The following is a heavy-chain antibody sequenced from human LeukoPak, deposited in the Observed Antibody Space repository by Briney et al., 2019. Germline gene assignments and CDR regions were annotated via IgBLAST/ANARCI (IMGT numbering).Heavy chain of an antibody. Sequence: PGGSLRLSCAAAGFTFSTYSMNWVRQAPGKGLEWISYISSSSSSFHYADSVKGRFTISRDNVKNSLYLQMNSLRAEDTAVYYCAREERTALAAPDYWGQGTLVTVSS. CDR1: GFTFSTYS. V-gene: IGHV3-48*01. CDR3: AREERTALAAPDY. CDR2: ISSSSSSF. D-gene: IGHD6-19*01. J-gene: IGHJ4*02.